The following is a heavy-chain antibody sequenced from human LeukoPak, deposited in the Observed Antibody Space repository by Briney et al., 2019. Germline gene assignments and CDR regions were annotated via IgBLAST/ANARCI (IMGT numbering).Heavy chain of an antibody. Sequence: PGGSLRLSCAASGFTFSSYAMSWVRQAPGKGLEWVSAISGSGGSTYYADSVKGRFTISIDNSKNTLYLQMNSLRAEDTAVYYRAKVQSYYFDYWGQGNLVTVSS. CDR2: ISGSGGST. V-gene: IGHV3-23*01. CDR3: AKVQSYYFDY. J-gene: IGHJ4*02. CDR1: GFTFSSYA.